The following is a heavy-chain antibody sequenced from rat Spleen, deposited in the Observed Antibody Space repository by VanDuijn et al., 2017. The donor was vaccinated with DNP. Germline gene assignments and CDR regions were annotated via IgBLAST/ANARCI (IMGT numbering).Heavy chain of an antibody. Sequence: EVQVVQSGGGLVQPGRSLKLSCVVSGPTFSHYGMAWVRQAPEEGLEWVATISSGGDSAYYRDSVKGRFTVSRDNSRNALYLQMNSLRSEDTATYYCAREGYYGLSPFDLWGLGVMVTVSS. J-gene: IGHJ2*01. D-gene: IGHD1-6*01. CDR1: GPTFSHYG. CDR2: ISSGGDSA. CDR3: AREGYYGLSPFDL. V-gene: IGHV5S13*01.